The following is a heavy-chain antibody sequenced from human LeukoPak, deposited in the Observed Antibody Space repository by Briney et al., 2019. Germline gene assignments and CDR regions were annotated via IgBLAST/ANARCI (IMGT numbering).Heavy chain of an antibody. V-gene: IGHV3-23*01. CDR1: GFTFSSHA. Sequence: QTGGSLRLSCAASGFTFSSHAMSWVRQAPGKGLEWVSAISTSGGTTDYADSVKGRFTISRDNSKNTPYLQLNSLRAEDTAVYYCSKTSIVGPTAIDYWGQGTLVTVSS. CDR2: ISTSGGTT. D-gene: IGHD1-26*01. J-gene: IGHJ4*02. CDR3: SKTSIVGPTAIDY.